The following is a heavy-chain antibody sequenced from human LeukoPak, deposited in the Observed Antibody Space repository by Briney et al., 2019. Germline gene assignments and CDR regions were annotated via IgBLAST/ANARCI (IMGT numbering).Heavy chain of an antibody. J-gene: IGHJ4*02. Sequence: SETLSLTCTVSGGSISSSSYYWGWIRQPPGKGLEWIGSIYYSGSTYYNPSLKSRVTISVDTSKNQFSLKLSSVTAADTAVYYCAREAYSSGWSPFFDYWGQGALVTVSS. V-gene: IGHV4-39*07. D-gene: IGHD6-19*01. CDR1: GGSISSSSYY. CDR3: AREAYSSGWSPFFDY. CDR2: IYYSGST.